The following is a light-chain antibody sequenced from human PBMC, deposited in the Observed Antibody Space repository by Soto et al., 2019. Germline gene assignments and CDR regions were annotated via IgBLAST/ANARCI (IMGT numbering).Light chain of an antibody. CDR2: AAT. CDR1: QSIGRF. J-gene: IGKJ1*01. V-gene: IGKV1-39*01. Sequence: DVQMTQSPPSLSASVGDTVSVTCRTSQSIGRFVNWYHQKPGKAPNLLIYAATTVQSGVPKRFSGSRSGTLFTLTINSLQLEDLGHYYCQQSYNAPWTFGQGTKVEI. CDR3: QQSYNAPWT.